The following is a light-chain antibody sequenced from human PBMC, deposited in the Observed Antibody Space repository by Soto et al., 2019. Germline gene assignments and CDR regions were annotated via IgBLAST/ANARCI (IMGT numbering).Light chain of an antibody. CDR3: QQYEAVVT. V-gene: IGKV3-20*01. J-gene: IGKJ1*01. Sequence: IVLTQSPDTLSLSPGERATLSCRASQNVDSNYLAWYQQKPGRALRLLIDGASTRATGIPDRFSGSGSGTDFTLTISRLEPEDVAVYYCQQYEAVVTFGQGTKVDIK. CDR1: QNVDSNY. CDR2: GAS.